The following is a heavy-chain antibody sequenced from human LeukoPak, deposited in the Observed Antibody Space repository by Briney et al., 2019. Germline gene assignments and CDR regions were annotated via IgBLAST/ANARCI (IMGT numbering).Heavy chain of an antibody. D-gene: IGHD6-6*01. V-gene: IGHV3-7*01. CDR1: GFTFSSYE. J-gene: IGHJ4*02. Sequence: GGSLRLSCAASGFTFSSYEMNWVRHPPGRGLEWVANIKQDGSEKYYVDSVKGRFTISRDNAKNSLYLQMNSLRAEDTAVYYCARGTTVSSSLLYWGQGTLVTVSS. CDR2: IKQDGSEK. CDR3: ARGTTVSSSLLY.